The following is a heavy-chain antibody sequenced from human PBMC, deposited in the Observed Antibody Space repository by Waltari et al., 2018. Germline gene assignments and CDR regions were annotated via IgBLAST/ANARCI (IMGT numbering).Heavy chain of an antibody. D-gene: IGHD2-21*02. CDR1: GSSISSGYY. V-gene: IGHV4-38-2*01. J-gene: IGHJ4*02. CDR3: ARGSPVTGSDY. Sequence: QVQLQESGPGLVKPSETLSLTCAVSGSSISSGYYWGWIRQPPGKGLGWIGSIYHSGSTYYNPSLKSRVTISVDTSKNQFSLKLSSVTAADTAVYYCARGSPVTGSDYWGQGTLVTVSS. CDR2: IYHSGST.